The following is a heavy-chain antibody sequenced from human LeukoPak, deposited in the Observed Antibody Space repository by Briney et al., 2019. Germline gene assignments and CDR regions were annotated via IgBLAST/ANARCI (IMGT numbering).Heavy chain of an antibody. CDR1: GYTFTSYG. J-gene: IGHJ6*02. CDR3: ARDGVVVPAASGDYGMDV. V-gene: IGHV1-18*01. CDR2: ISAYNGNT. D-gene: IGHD2-2*01. Sequence: ASVNVSCKASGYTFTSYGISWVRQAPGQGLEWMGWISAYNGNTNYAQKLQGRVTMTTDTSTSTAYMELGSLRSDDTAVYYCARDGVVVPAASGDYGMDVWGQGTTVTVSS.